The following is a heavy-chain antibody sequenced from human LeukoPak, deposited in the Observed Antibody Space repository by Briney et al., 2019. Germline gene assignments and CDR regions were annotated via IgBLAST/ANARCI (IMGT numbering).Heavy chain of an antibody. CDR3: ATNARLVPSTFDS. V-gene: IGHV4-4*02. D-gene: IGHD6-6*01. J-gene: IGHJ4*02. Sequence: SGTLSLTCAVSGGSIRSSNRWSWARQPPGKGLEGIGQLYHSGSTHYNPSLKRRVNISVDNSKNQFSVKLSSVTAEAAAVYYSATNARLVPSTFDSWGRGTRVTVSS. CDR2: LYHSGST. CDR1: GGSIRSSNR.